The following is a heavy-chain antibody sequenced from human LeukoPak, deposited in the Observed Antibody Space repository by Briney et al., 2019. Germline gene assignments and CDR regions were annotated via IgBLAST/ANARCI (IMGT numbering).Heavy chain of an antibody. Sequence: GGSLRLSCAASGFTFSNYAMSWVRQAPGKGLEWVSAISGSGGSTYYADSVKGRFTISRDNSKNTLYLQMNSLRAEDTAVYYCAKDRSGSSWAFDYWGQGTLVTVSS. CDR3: AKDRSGSSWAFDY. V-gene: IGHV3-23*01. D-gene: IGHD6-13*01. J-gene: IGHJ4*02. CDR2: ISGSGGST. CDR1: GFTFSNYA.